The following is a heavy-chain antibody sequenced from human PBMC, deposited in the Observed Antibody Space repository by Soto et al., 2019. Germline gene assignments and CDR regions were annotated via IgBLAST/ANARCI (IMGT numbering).Heavy chain of an antibody. J-gene: IGHJ4*02. D-gene: IGHD3-22*01. CDR2: ISYDGSNK. CDR3: AREGVDSSGYEYYFDY. CDR1: GFTFSSYA. Sequence: QVQLVESGGGVVQPGRSLRLSCAASGFTFSSYAMHWVRQAPGKGLEWVAVISYDGSNKYYADSVKGRFTISRDNSKNTLSLQMNSLRAEDTAVYYCAREGVDSSGYEYYFDYWGQGTLVTVSS. V-gene: IGHV3-30-3*01.